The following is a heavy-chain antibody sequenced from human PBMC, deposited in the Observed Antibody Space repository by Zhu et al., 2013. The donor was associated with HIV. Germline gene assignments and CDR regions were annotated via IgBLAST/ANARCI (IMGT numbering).Heavy chain of an antibody. V-gene: IGHV1-18*01. Sequence: QVQLVQSGAEVKKPGASVKVSCKASGYTFTSYGISWVRQAPGQGLEWMGWISAYNGNTNYAQKLQGRVTMTTDTSTSTAYMELRSLRSDDTAVYYCARDRGYQLRRDYYYYGMDVWGPRDHGSPSPQ. CDR1: GYTFTSYG. CDR3: ARDRGYQLRRDYYYYGMDV. CDR2: ISAYNGNT. J-gene: IGHJ6*01. D-gene: IGHD2-2*01.